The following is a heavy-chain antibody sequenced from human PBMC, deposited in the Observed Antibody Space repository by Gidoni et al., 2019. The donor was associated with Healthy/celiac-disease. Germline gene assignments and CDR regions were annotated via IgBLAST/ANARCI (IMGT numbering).Heavy chain of an antibody. D-gene: IGHD2-2*01. Sequence: EVQLVASGGGLVQPGGSLRLSCSASGFTFSSYAMHWVRQAPGKGLEYVSAISRNGGSTYYADSVKGRFTISRDNSKNTLYLQMSSLRAEDTAVYYCVKPQGVVVYGMDVWGQGTTVTVSS. CDR3: VKPQGVVVYGMDV. CDR2: ISRNGGST. CDR1: GFTFSSYA. V-gene: IGHV3-64D*06. J-gene: IGHJ6*02.